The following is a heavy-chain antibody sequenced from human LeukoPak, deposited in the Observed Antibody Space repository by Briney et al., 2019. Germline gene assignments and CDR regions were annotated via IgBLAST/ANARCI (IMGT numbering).Heavy chain of an antibody. CDR2: ISYDGSNK. J-gene: IGHJ4*02. D-gene: IGHD1-26*01. V-gene: IGHV3-30-3*01. CDR1: GFTFGDYA. CDR3: ASGIVGAH. Sequence: PGGSLRLSCTASGFTFGDYAMSWVRQAPGKGLEWVAVISYDGSNKYYADSVKGRFTISRDNSKNTLYLQMNSLRAEDTAVYYCASGIVGAHWGQGTLVTVSS.